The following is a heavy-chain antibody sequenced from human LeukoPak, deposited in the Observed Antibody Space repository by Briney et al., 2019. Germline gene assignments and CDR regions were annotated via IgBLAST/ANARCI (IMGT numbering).Heavy chain of an antibody. J-gene: IGHJ6*02. CDR2: MNPDGTTI. CDR3: ARENYNALDV. CDR1: GFTFSRYW. D-gene: IGHD1-1*01. V-gene: IGHV3-74*01. Sequence: GGSLRLSCAASGFTFSRYWMQWVRQAPGKGLAWVSRMNPDGTTISYADSVKGRLTISRDNAKNTLYLQMNSLRAEDTAVYYCARENYNALDVCGQGTTVTVSS.